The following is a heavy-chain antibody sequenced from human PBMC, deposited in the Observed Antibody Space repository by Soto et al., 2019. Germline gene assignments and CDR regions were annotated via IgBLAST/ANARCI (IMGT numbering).Heavy chain of an antibody. D-gene: IGHD1-1*01. CDR2: IWYDGSDK. Sequence: GGSLRLSCAASGFTFSSYGMHWVRQAPGKGLEWVAVIWYDGSDKYYADSVKGRFTISRDNSKNTLYLQMNSLRAEDTAVYYCGLSWYSSYFDLWGQGTLVTVSS. V-gene: IGHV3-33*08. CDR3: GLSWYSSYFDL. J-gene: IGHJ4*02. CDR1: GFTFSSYG.